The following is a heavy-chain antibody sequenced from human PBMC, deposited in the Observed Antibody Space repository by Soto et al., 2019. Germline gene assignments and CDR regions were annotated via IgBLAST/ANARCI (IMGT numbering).Heavy chain of an antibody. CDR1: GGTFSSYA. CDR2: IIPIFGTA. V-gene: IGHV1-69*13. Sequence: SVKVSCKASGGTFSSYAISWVRQAPGQGLEWMGGIIPIFGTANYAQKFQGRVTITADESTSTAYMELSSLRSEDTAVYYCARGQDYYDSSGYYWGAFDIWGQGTMVTVS. D-gene: IGHD3-22*01. CDR3: ARGQDYYDSSGYYWGAFDI. J-gene: IGHJ3*02.